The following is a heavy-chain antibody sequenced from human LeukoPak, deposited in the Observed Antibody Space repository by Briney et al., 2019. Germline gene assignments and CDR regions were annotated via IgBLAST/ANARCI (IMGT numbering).Heavy chain of an antibody. Sequence: EASVKVSCKASGGTFSSYAISWVRQAPGQGLEWMGGIIPIFGTANYAQKFQGRVTITADESTSTAYMELSSLRSEDTAVYYCASYYYDSSGYYGYYYGMDVWGQGTTVTVSS. CDR3: ASYYYDSSGYYGYYYGMDV. V-gene: IGHV1-69*13. CDR1: GGTFSSYA. D-gene: IGHD3-22*01. CDR2: IIPIFGTA. J-gene: IGHJ6*02.